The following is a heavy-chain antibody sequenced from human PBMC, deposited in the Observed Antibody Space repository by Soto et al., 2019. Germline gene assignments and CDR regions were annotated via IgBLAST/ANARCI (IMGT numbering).Heavy chain of an antibody. D-gene: IGHD3-22*01. CDR1: GFTFSSYS. CDR2: ITGSSSYI. J-gene: IGHJ4*02. V-gene: IGHV3-21*02. CDR3: ARDVDYYDSSAYWAY. Sequence: EVQLVEYGGGLVKPGGSLRLSCAASGFTFSSYSMNWVSQAPGKGLEWVSSITGSSSYIYYADSVKGRFTISRDNAKNSLYLPMNSPRAEDTAVYYCARDVDYYDSSAYWAYWGQGTLVPVSS.